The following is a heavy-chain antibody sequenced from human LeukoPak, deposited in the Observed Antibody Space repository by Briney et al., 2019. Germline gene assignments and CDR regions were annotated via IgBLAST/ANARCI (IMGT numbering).Heavy chain of an antibody. CDR2: INPNSGGT. Sequence: ASVKVSCKASGYTFTGYYMHWVRQAPGRGLEWMGWINPNSGGTNYAQKFQGRVTMTRDTSISTAYMELSRLRSDDTAVYYCARVPSPAAMLWGQGTLVTVSS. V-gene: IGHV1-2*02. J-gene: IGHJ4*02. CDR3: ARVPSPAAML. CDR1: GYTFTGYY. D-gene: IGHD2-2*01.